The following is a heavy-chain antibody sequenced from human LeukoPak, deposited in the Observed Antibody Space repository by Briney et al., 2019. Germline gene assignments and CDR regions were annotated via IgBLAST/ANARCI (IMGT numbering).Heavy chain of an antibody. CDR1: GGPISSYY. CDR3: PSAPRRTSET. CDR2: IYYTGST. J-gene: IGHJ3*02. Sequence: SETLSLTSIVSGGPISSYYWRWIRQPPGKGPEWIGYIYYTGSTNYNPSLKSRVTISVDTSKNQLSLKLTSLTAADTAVYYCPSAPRRTSETSGPGTMVTVSS. V-gene: IGHV4-59*01.